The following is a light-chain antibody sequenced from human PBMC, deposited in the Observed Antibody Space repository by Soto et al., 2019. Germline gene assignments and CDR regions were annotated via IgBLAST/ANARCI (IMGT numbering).Light chain of an antibody. J-gene: IGKJ4*01. Sequence: DIQMTQSPSTLSASVGDRVTITCRASQSISSWLAWYHQKPGKAPKLLIYKASSLESGVPSRFSGSGSGTEFTLTISSLLPDDFATYNCQQYNSKLLTFGGRT. CDR1: QSISSW. CDR3: QQYNSKLLT. CDR2: KAS. V-gene: IGKV1-5*03.